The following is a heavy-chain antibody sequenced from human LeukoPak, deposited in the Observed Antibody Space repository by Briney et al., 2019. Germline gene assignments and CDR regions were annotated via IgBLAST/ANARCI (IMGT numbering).Heavy chain of an antibody. V-gene: IGHV3-7*01. Sequence: PGGSLRLSCAASGFSLSNHWVTWVRQAPGKGPEWVAHINVDGSEKDFLDSVRGRFTISGDNSKNSVYLQMNTLRVEDTAVYHCARGHYGLDVWGQGTTVTVSS. J-gene: IGHJ6*02. CDR1: GFSLSNHW. CDR2: INVDGSEK. CDR3: ARGHYGLDV.